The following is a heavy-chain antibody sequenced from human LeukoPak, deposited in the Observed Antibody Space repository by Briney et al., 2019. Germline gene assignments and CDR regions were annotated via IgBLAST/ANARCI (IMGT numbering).Heavy chain of an antibody. CDR2: ISGSGGST. D-gene: IGHD3-22*01. V-gene: IGHV3-23*01. CDR3: AKGSYYDSSGSFYFDY. Sequence: PGGSLRLSCAASGFTFRSYAMSWVRQAPGKGLEWVSAISGSGGSTYYADSVKGRFTISRDNSKNTLYLQMNSLRAEDTAVYYCAKGSYYDSSGSFYFDYWGQGTLVTVSS. J-gene: IGHJ4*02. CDR1: GFTFRSYA.